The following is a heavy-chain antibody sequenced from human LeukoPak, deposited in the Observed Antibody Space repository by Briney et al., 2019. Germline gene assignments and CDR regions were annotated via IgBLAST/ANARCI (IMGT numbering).Heavy chain of an antibody. D-gene: IGHD3-22*01. J-gene: IGHJ4*02. CDR2: ISGSGGST. Sequence: GGSLRLSCVASGFTFSSYATSWVRQAPGKGLEWVSAISGSGGSTYYADSVKGRFTISRDNSKNTLYLQMNSLRAEDTAVYYCAKDPTYYYDSSGYYLDYWGQGTLVTVSS. CDR3: AKDPTYYYDSSGYYLDY. CDR1: GFTFSSYA. V-gene: IGHV3-23*01.